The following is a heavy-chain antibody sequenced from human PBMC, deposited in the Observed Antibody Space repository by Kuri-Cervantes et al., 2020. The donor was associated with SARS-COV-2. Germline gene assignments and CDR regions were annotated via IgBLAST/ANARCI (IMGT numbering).Heavy chain of an antibody. CDR2: ISSSSSYT. V-gene: IGHV3-11*06. CDR3: AASGLFDP. Sequence: GESLKISCAAPGFTFNDYYMSWIRQAPGKGLEWVSYISSSSSYTDYADSVKGRFTIPRDNAKNTLYLQMNSLRAEDTAVYYCAASGLFDPWGQGTLVTVSS. CDR1: GFTFNDYY. J-gene: IGHJ5*02.